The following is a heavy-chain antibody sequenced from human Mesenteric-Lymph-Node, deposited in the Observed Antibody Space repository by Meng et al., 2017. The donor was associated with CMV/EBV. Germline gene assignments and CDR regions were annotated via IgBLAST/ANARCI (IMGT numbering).Heavy chain of an antibody. V-gene: IGHV4-59*01. Sequence: ESLKISCTVSGGSMGGYYWSWVRQPPGKGLEWIGNIYYSGYTNFNPSLKSRVTISVDTSKNQFSLKVSSVTAADTAVYYCARDDRAGIAALDPWGQGTLVTVSS. CDR3: ARDDRAGIAALDP. CDR1: GGSMGGYY. CDR2: IYYSGYT. J-gene: IGHJ5*02. D-gene: IGHD6-13*01.